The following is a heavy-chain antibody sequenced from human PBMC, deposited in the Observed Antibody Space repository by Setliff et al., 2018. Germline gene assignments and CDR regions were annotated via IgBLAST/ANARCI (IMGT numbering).Heavy chain of an antibody. Sequence: GASVKVSCKASGGTFKNYGISWVRQAPGQGLEWMGGIIPIFGTTNYAQKFQGRATIITDESTSTAYMELSSLRPEDTAVYFCARATRDSDGWYYEYRWFDPWGQGTLVTVSS. CDR2: IIPIFGTT. J-gene: IGHJ5*02. D-gene: IGHD6-19*01. CDR3: ARATRDSDGWYYEYRWFDP. CDR1: GGTFKNYG. V-gene: IGHV1-69*05.